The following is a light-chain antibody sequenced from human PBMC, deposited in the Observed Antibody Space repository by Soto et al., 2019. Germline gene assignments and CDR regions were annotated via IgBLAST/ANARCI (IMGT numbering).Light chain of an antibody. Sequence: EIVMTQSPATLSVSPWERATLSCRASQSISSNLAWYQQKPGQAPRLLMFRTSSRATGIPARFSGIVSGTEFSLTISSLQSEDFALYYCQQYNNWPPLTLGGGTKVDIK. CDR1: QSISSN. J-gene: IGKJ4*01. CDR2: RTS. CDR3: QQYNNWPPLT. V-gene: IGKV3-15*01.